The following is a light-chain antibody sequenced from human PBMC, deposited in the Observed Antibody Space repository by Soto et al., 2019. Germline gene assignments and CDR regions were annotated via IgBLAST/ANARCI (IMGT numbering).Light chain of an antibody. V-gene: IGKV3-20*01. CDR1: QSVGNTY. CDR3: QQYDTLIT. CDR2: GAS. J-gene: IGKJ5*01. Sequence: EIVLTQSPGTLSLSPGERATLSCRASQSVGNTYLAWYQQKPGQAPGLLIYGASSRATDIPDRFSGSGSGTDFTLTISRLEPEDFAVYYCQQYDTLITFGQGTRLEIK.